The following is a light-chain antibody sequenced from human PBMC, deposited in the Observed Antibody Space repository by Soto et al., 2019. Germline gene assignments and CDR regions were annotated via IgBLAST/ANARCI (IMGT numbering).Light chain of an antibody. CDR1: SSDVGAYNR. CDR3: SSYTSSSTSL. J-gene: IGLJ3*02. V-gene: IGLV2-18*02. CDR2: EVN. Sequence: QSVLTQPPSVSASPGQSVTIPCTATSSDVGAYNRVSWYQQYPGTPPKLMISEVNNRPSGVPDRFSGSKSGNTASLTISGLQAEDEADYYCSSYTSSSTSLFGGGTKLTVL.